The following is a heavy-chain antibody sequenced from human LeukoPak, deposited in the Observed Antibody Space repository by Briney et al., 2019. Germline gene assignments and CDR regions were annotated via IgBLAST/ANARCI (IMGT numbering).Heavy chain of an antibody. CDR3: ARESYGEEDN. J-gene: IGHJ4*02. D-gene: IGHD4-17*01. Sequence: ASVTVSCKASGYTFTGHYLHWVRQAPGQGLEWMGIINPSGGSTSYAQKFQGRVTMTRDTSTSTVYMELSSLRSEDTAVYYCARESYGEEDNWGQGTLVAVSS. CDR1: GYTFTGHY. V-gene: IGHV1-46*01. CDR2: INPSGGST.